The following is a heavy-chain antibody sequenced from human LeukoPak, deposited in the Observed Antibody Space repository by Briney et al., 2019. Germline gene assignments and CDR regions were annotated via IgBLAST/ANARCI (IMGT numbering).Heavy chain of an antibody. CDR1: GGSISSSSYY. CDR3: ARQPGEWFGDSNWFDP. J-gene: IGHJ5*02. D-gene: IGHD3-10*01. Sequence: SETLSLTCTVSGGSISSSSYYWGWIRQPPGKGLEWIGSIYYSGSTYYNPSLKSRVTISVDTSKNQFSLKLSSVTAADTAVYYCARQPGEWFGDSNWFDPWGQGTLVTVFS. CDR2: IYYSGST. V-gene: IGHV4-39*01.